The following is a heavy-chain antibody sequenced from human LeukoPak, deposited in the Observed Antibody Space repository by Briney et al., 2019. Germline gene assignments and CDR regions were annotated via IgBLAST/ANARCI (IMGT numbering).Heavy chain of an antibody. D-gene: IGHD2-15*01. V-gene: IGHV4-59*01. J-gene: IGHJ6*02. CDR1: GGSISSYY. Sequence: SETLSLTCTVSGGSISSYYWSWIRQPPGKGLECIGYIYYSGSTNYNPSPKSRVTISVDTSKNQFSLKVSSVTAADTAVYYCARVTSGGDYYGMDVWGQGTTVTVSS. CDR3: ARVTSGGDYYGMDV. CDR2: IYYSGST.